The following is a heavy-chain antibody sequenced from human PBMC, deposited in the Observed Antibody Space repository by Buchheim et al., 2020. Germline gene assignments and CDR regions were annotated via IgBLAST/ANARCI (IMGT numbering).Heavy chain of an antibody. D-gene: IGHD4-17*01. CDR3: AKCRLAYGEQMDV. J-gene: IGHJ6*02. CDR1: GFAFSNYA. CDR2: ISGTGGGI. V-gene: IGHV3-23*01. Sequence: YLLESGGGSVQPGGSLRLSCVASGFAFSNYAMSWVRQAPGKGLEWVSSISGTGGGIHYADSVKGRFTISRDNSKNKLSLQMNSLRAEDTAIYYCAKCRLAYGEQMDVWGQGTT.